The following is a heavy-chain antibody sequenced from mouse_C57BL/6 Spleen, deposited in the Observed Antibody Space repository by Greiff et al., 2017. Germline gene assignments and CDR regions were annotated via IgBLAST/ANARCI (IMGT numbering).Heavy chain of an antibody. J-gene: IGHJ2*01. D-gene: IGHD1-1*01. Sequence: VQLQQSGPELVKPGASVKISCKASGYTFTDYYMNWVKQSHGKSLEWIGDINPNNGGTSYNQKFKGKATLTVDKSSSTAYMELRSLTSEDSAVYYCARLHYGSRYYFDYWGQGTTLTVSS. CDR1: GYTFTDYY. CDR2: INPNNGGT. CDR3: ARLHYGSRYYFDY. V-gene: IGHV1-26*01.